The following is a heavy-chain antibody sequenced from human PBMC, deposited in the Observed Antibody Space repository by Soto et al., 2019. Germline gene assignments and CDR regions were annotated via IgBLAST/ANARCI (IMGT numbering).Heavy chain of an antibody. V-gene: IGHV2-5*02. CDR2: IYWDDDK. J-gene: IGHJ5*02. CDR1: GFSLSTSGVS. Sequence: SGPTLVNPTQTLTLPCTFSGFSLSTSGVSVGWIRQPPGKALEWLALIYWDDDKRYSPSLNNRLTITKDTSKNQVVLTMTNMDPVDTATYYRAHRRRFYGSGSHYYHWFDPWGQGTLVTVSS. CDR3: AHRRRFYGSGSHYYHWFDP. D-gene: IGHD3-10*01.